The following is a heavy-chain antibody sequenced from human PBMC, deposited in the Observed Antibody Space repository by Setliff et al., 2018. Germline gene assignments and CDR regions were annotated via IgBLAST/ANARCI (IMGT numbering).Heavy chain of an antibody. CDR1: GDSISSGTYC. Sequence: SETLSLTCTVSGDSISSGTYCWNWIRQYPGEGLEWIGYICNSGVTNYNPSLKSVVTVSADTSKNQFSLTLRSVTAADTAVYYCAKDGSGSYDYLDYWGQGTLVTVSS. CDR2: ICNSGVT. CDR3: AKDGSGSYDYLDY. V-gene: IGHV4-31*01. D-gene: IGHD6-13*01. J-gene: IGHJ4*02.